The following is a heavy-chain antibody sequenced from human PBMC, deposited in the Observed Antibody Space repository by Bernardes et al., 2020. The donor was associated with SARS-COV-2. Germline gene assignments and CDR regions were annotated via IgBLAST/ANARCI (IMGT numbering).Heavy chain of an antibody. J-gene: IGHJ6*02. CDR2: ISAYNGNT. CDR1: GYTLTELS. CDR3: ARVNCGGDCYPYYYYGMDV. Sequence: ASVKVSCKVSGYTLTELSMHWVRQAPGKGLEWMGWISAYNGNTNYAQKLQGRVTMTTDTSTSTAYMELRSLRSDDTAVYYCARVNCGGDCYPYYYYGMDVWGQGTTVTVSS. V-gene: IGHV1-18*01. D-gene: IGHD2-21*02.